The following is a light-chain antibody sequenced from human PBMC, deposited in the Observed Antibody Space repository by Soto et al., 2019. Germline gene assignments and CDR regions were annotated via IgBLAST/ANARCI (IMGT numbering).Light chain of an antibody. CDR1: SSNRGNND. V-gene: IGLV1-47*02. CDR3: AAWDDSLSGSYV. J-gene: IGLJ1*01. CDR2: TNN. Sequence: QSVLTQPPSASGTPGQRGTISCSGSSSNRGNNDVYWYQQLPETAPKLLIYTNNKRPSAVPDRFSGSKSGTSASLAISGLRSEDEADYYCAAWDDSLSGSYVFGTGTKVTVL.